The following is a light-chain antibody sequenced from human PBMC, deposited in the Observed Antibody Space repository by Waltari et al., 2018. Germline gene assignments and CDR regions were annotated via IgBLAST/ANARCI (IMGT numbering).Light chain of an antibody. Sequence: EIVLTQSPATLSLSPGERATLSCRASQSVNNYLAWYQHKPGQTPRLLIYGVSNRATGIPARFSGSGSGTDFTLTISCLEPEDFAVYYCQQRSNWPPSITFGQGTRLEIK. J-gene: IGKJ5*01. CDR3: QQRSNWPPSIT. CDR2: GVS. V-gene: IGKV3-11*01. CDR1: QSVNNY.